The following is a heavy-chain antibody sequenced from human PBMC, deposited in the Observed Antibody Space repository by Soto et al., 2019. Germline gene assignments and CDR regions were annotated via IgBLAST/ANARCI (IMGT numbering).Heavy chain of an antibody. J-gene: IGHJ4*02. CDR3: ARLMGTSFDL. V-gene: IGHV3-72*01. Sequence: GSLRLSGAASGASGFTFSDHHMDWVRQAPGKGLEWVGRARNKVNSYTTVDAASVKGRFTISRDDSKKSVYLQMNSLKTEDTAMYFCARLMGTSFDLWGQGTLVTVSS. D-gene: IGHD2-8*01. CDR2: ARNKVNSYTT. CDR1: GFTFSDHH.